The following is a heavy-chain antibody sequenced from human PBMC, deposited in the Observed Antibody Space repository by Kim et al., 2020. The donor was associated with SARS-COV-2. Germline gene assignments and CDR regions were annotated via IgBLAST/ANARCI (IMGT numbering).Heavy chain of an antibody. J-gene: IGHJ6*02. CDR1: GGTFSSHA. CDR3: ARSGWCRGGSCYSHYYGMDV. CDR2: IIPIFGTA. Sequence: SVKVSCKASGGTFSSHAISWVRQAPGQGLEWMGGIIPIFGTANYAQKFQGRVTITADESTSTAYMELSSLRSEDTAVYYCARSGWCRGGSCYSHYYGMDVWGQGTTVTVSS. V-gene: IGHV1-69*13. D-gene: IGHD2-15*01.